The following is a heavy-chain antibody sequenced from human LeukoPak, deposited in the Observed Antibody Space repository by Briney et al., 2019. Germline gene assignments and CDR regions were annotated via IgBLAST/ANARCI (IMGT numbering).Heavy chain of an antibody. J-gene: IGHJ3*02. CDR2: ITGSGNSA. CDR3: AKERVYASGSRDAFDI. Sequence: GGSLRLSCAASGFTFSSYAMSWVRQAPGKGLEWVSGITGSGNSAYYADSVKGRFTISRDNSKNTLSLQMNSLRAEDTAVYFCAKERVYASGSRDAFDIWGEGTMVTVSS. CDR1: GFTFSSYA. D-gene: IGHD3-10*01. V-gene: IGHV3-23*01.